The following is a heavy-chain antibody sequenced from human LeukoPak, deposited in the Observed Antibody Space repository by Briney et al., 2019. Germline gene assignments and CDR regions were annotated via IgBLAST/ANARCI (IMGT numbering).Heavy chain of an antibody. CDR3: ASGIRERGFDS. Sequence: GGSLRLSCADSVFILSTYAMNWGRQAPGRGVEWGSYISPSGSAIFYAHSVKGRFTISRNNAKNSLYLQMNSLRAEDTALYFCASGIRERGFDSWGQGTLVTVSS. CDR2: ISPSGSAI. D-gene: IGHD1-1*01. J-gene: IGHJ4*02. CDR1: VFILSTYA. V-gene: IGHV3-21*01.